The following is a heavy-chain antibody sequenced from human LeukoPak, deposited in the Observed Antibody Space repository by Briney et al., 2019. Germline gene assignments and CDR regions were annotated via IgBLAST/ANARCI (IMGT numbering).Heavy chain of an antibody. Sequence: GGSLRLSCAASGFTFSSYGMHWVRQAPGKGLEWVAFIRYDGSNKYYAGSVKGRFTISRDNSKNTLYLQMNSLRAEDTAVYYCAKDPYYYGSGSYGYFQHWGQGTLVTVSS. V-gene: IGHV3-30*02. CDR3: AKDPYYYGSGSYGYFQH. J-gene: IGHJ1*01. CDR1: GFTFSSYG. CDR2: IRYDGSNK. D-gene: IGHD3-10*01.